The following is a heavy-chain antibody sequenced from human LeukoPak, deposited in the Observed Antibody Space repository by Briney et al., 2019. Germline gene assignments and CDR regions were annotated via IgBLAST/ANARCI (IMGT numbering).Heavy chain of an antibody. CDR3: ARDPFGEGGINY. D-gene: IGHD3-10*01. J-gene: IGHJ4*02. V-gene: IGHV4-4*07. CDR2: IYTSGST. CDR1: GGSISSYY. Sequence: PSETLSLTCTVSGGSISSYYRSWIRQPAGKGLEWIGRIYTSGSTNYNPSLKSRLTISVDTSKDQFSLKLTSVTAADTAVYYCARDPFGEGGINYWGQGTLVTVSS.